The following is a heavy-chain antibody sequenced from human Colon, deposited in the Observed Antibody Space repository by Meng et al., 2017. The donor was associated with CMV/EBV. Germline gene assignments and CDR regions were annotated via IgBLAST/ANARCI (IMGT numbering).Heavy chain of an antibody. CDR1: GYTFTGHH. D-gene: IGHD2-2*01. Sequence: ASVQVSCKASGYTFTGHHMHWVRQVPGQGLEWMGWINNNSGGTRYAQTFQGRFTMTRDTSISTAYMELSRLTSDDTAVYYCARDLVVVIPDDLWGQGTLVTVSS. CDR2: INNNSGGT. CDR3: ARDLVVVIPDDL. J-gene: IGHJ5*02. V-gene: IGHV1-2*02.